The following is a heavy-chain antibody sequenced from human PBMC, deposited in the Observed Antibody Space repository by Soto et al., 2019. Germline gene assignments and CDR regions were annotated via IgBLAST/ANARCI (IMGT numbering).Heavy chain of an antibody. Sequence: GGSLRLSCPSSGFTFSDYAMSWVRQPPGKGLGWVSVISAGGSTYYADSVKGRFTVSRANSKNTLYLQMNSLRAEDTAVYYCANVPIWCSSTSCYTEGFDYWGQGTLVTVS. D-gene: IGHD2-2*02. CDR3: ANVPIWCSSTSCYTEGFDY. CDR2: ISAGGST. CDR1: GFTFSDYA. V-gene: IGHV3-23*01. J-gene: IGHJ4*02.